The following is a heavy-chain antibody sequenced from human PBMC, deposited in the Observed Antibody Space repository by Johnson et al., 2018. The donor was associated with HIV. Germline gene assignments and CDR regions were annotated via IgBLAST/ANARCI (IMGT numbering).Heavy chain of an antibody. Sequence: QLVESGGGVVQPGRSLRLSCAASGFTFSSYGMHWVRQAPGKGLEWVAVISYDGSNKYYADSVKGRFTISRDNSKNTLYLQMNSLRAEDTAVYYCAKDGGGGYDRAFDIWGQGTMVTVSS. J-gene: IGHJ3*02. D-gene: IGHD5-12*01. CDR1: GFTFSSYG. CDR3: AKDGGGGYDRAFDI. V-gene: IGHV3-30*18. CDR2: ISYDGSNK.